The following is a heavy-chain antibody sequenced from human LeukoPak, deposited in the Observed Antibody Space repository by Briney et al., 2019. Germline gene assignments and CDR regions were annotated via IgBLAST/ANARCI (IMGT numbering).Heavy chain of an antibody. CDR1: GGSIRSSYYY. CDR2: IYDSGST. V-gene: IGHV4-39*07. D-gene: IGHD2-15*01. J-gene: IGHJ4*02. Sequence: PSETLSLTCTVSGGSIRSSYYYWGWIRQPPGKGLEWIGSIYDSGSTNYNPSLKSRVTISVDTSKNQFSLKLSSVTAADTAVYYCAHYYCSGGSCYSEPNFDYWGQGTLVTVSS. CDR3: AHYYCSGGSCYSEPNFDY.